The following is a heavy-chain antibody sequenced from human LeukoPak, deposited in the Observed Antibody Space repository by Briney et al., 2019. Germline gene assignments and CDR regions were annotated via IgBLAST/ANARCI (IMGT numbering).Heavy chain of an antibody. CDR3: ARNGRGYGSGSYYKPTPYYFDY. J-gene: IGHJ4*02. Sequence: PGGSLSLSCAAYGFHFSTYGMHWVRQAPGKGLEWVGVIWYDGSNKIYAESVKGRFTISRDNAKNSLYLQMNSLRAEDTAVYYWARNGRGYGSGSYYKPTPYYFDYWGQGTLVTVSS. CDR2: IWYDGSNK. V-gene: IGHV3-33*03. D-gene: IGHD3-10*01. CDR1: GFHFSTYG.